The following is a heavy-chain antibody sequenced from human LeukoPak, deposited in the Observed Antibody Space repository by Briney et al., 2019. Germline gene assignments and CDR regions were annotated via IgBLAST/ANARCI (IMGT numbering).Heavy chain of an antibody. D-gene: IGHD3-10*01. CDR1: GGSFSGYY. V-gene: IGHV4-34*01. CDR3: ARRVRGVIIRFDY. Sequence: SETLSLTCAVYGGSFSGYYWSWIRQPPGKGLEWIGSIYYSGSTYYNPSLKSRVTISVDTSKNQFSLKLSSVTAADTAVYYCARRVRGVIIRFDYWGQGTLVTVSS. CDR2: IYYSGST. J-gene: IGHJ4*02.